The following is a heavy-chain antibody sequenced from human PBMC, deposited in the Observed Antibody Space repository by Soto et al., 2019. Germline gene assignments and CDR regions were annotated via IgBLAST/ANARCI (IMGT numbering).Heavy chain of an antibody. V-gene: IGHV5-51*01. CDR1: GYSFTSYW. D-gene: IGHD2-15*01. CDR3: SRNYCSGGSCYYYYMDV. CDR2: IYPGDSDT. Sequence: GESLKISCKGSGYSFTSYWIGWVRQMPGKGLEWMGIIYPGDSDTRYSPSFQGQVTMSADKSISTAYLQWTSLKAPDTAMYYCSRNYCSGGSCYYYYMDVWGKGTTVTVSS. J-gene: IGHJ6*03.